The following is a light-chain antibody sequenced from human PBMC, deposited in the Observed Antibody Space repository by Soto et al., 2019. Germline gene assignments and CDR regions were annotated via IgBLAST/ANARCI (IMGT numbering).Light chain of an antibody. Sequence: EIVLTQSPATLSLSPGERATLSCRASQSVSSYLAWYQQKPGQAPRLLIYDASNRATGIPARCSGSGSGTDFPLSISGLEPEDCAVYYCQQRRNWLYTFGQGTKLEIK. CDR2: DAS. CDR3: QQRRNWLYT. J-gene: IGKJ2*01. CDR1: QSVSSY. V-gene: IGKV3-11*01.